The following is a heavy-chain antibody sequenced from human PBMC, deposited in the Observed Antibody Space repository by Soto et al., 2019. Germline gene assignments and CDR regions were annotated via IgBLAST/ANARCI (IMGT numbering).Heavy chain of an antibody. Sequence: QLQLQESGPGLVKPSETLSLTCTVSGGSISSSSYYWGWIRQPPGKGLEWIGSIYYSGSTYYNPSLKSRVTLSVDTSKNQFSLKLSSVTAADTAVYYCARNPPSYYDFWSGYYPGAFDIWGQGTMFTVSS. V-gene: IGHV4-39*01. CDR3: ARNPPSYYDFWSGYYPGAFDI. CDR2: IYYSGST. J-gene: IGHJ3*02. CDR1: GGSISSSSYY. D-gene: IGHD3-3*01.